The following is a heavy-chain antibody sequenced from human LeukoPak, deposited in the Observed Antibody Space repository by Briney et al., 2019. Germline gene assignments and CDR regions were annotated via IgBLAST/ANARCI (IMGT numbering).Heavy chain of an antibody. CDR3: ARGKRTFDF. D-gene: IGHD6-25*01. CDR1: GFNFTASY. V-gene: IGHV3-11*01. Sequence: GGSLRLSCTASGFNFTASYMSWIRLSPGGCLEWLSYISPRSYSTYYADSARGRFTISRDNGHNVLFLHTAAVRVDDSAIYYCARGKRTFDFWGQGTRVSVSS. CDR2: ISPRSYST. J-gene: IGHJ4*02.